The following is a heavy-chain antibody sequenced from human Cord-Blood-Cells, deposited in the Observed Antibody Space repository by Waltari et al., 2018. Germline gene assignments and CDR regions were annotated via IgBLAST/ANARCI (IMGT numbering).Heavy chain of an antibody. D-gene: IGHD6-19*01. Sequence: QVQLVQSGAEVKKPGASVKVSCKASGYTFTGYYMHWARQAPGQGLEWIGWRNPNMGGTNYAQKFQGWVTMTRDTSISPAYMELSRLRSDDTAVYYCSLAVAGGTYYFDYWGQGTLVTVSS. V-gene: IGHV1-2*04. J-gene: IGHJ4*02. CDR1: GYTFTGYY. CDR2: RNPNMGGT. CDR3: SLAVAGGTYYFDY.